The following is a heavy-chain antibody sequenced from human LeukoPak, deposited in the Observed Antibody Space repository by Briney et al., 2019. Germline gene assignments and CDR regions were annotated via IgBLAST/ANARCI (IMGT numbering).Heavy chain of an antibody. Sequence: ASVKVSCKASGYTFTGYYMHWVRRAPGQGLEWMGWINPNSGGTNYAQKFQGRVTMTRDTSISTAYMELSRLRSDDTAVYYCARRRIAAAALDYWGQGTLVTVSS. J-gene: IGHJ4*02. D-gene: IGHD6-13*01. CDR2: INPNSGGT. CDR1: GYTFTGYY. CDR3: ARRRIAAAALDY. V-gene: IGHV1-2*02.